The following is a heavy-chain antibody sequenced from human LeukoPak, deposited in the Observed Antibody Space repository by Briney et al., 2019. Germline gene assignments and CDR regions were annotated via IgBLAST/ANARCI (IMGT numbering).Heavy chain of an antibody. J-gene: IGHJ4*02. Sequence: SQTLSLTCAISGDSVSSNSAAWNWIRQSPSRGLEWLGRTYYRSKWYNDYAVSVKSRITINPDTSKNQFSLQLNSVTPEDAAVYYCARDRGRRLGIASGRLVYYFDYWGQGTLVTVSS. D-gene: IGHD6-13*01. CDR3: ARDRGRRLGIASGRLVYYFDY. V-gene: IGHV6-1*01. CDR1: GDSVSSNSAA. CDR2: TYYRSKWYN.